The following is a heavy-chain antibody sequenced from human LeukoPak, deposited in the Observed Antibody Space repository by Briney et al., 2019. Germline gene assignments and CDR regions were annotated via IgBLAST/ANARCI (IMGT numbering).Heavy chain of an antibody. Sequence: AGGSLRLSCAASGFTFSSYAMHWVRQAPGKGLEWVAVISYDGSNKYYADSVKGRFTISRDNSKNTLYLQMNSLRAEDTAVYYCARDRDGYDIPPHTNSLHCGGDCYPDYWGQGTLVTVSS. CDR1: GFTFSSYA. J-gene: IGHJ4*02. CDR3: ARDRDGYDIPPHTNSLHCGGDCYPDY. V-gene: IGHV3-30*04. D-gene: IGHD2-21*02. CDR2: ISYDGSNK.